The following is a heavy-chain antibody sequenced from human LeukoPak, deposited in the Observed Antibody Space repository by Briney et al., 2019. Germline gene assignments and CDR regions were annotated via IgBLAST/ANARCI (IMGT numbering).Heavy chain of an antibody. Sequence: GGSLRLSCAASGFTFSSYAMSWVRQAPGKGLEWVSAISGSGGSTYYADSVKGRFTISRDNSKNTLYLQMNSLRAEDTAVYYCAKDRSYCSGGSCYSWFDPWGQGTLVTVSS. J-gene: IGHJ5*02. D-gene: IGHD2-15*01. CDR3: AKDRSYCSGGSCYSWFDP. CDR2: ISGSGGST. CDR1: GFTFSSYA. V-gene: IGHV3-23*01.